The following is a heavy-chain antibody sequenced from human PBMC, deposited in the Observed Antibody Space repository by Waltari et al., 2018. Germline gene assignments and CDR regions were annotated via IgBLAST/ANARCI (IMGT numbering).Heavy chain of an antibody. V-gene: IGHV4-4*07. Sequence: QVMLQESGPGLVKASETLSVTCTVSGASIQNFSWNWIRQPAGKGLEWMGRAYPSGASNIDPSLRNRVTLSVDTSKNEISLKLTSVTAADTAVYFCSTDTAMLGFECWGRGARVTVSS. CDR3: STDTAMLGFEC. J-gene: IGHJ1*01. CDR1: GASIQNFS. D-gene: IGHD1-26*01. CDR2: AYPSGAS.